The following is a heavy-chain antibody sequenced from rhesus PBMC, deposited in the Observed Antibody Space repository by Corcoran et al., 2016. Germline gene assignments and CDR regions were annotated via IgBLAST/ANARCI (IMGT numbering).Heavy chain of an antibody. CDR2: ISGSGGST. V-gene: IGHV4-173*01. CDR1: CGSISRNY. D-gene: IGHD3-3*01. Sequence: QVQLQESGPGLVKPSETLSLTCAVSCGSISRNYWRWIRQPPGKGMEWIGRISGSGGSTDYNPSLKSRVTISTDTSKNQFSLKLSSVTAADTAVYYCARVRVQFYFDYWGQGVLVTVAS. J-gene: IGHJ4*01. CDR3: ARVRVQFYFDY.